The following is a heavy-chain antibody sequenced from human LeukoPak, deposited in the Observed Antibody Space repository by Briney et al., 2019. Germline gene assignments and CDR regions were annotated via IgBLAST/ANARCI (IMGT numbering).Heavy chain of an antibody. V-gene: IGHV3-21*01. D-gene: IGHD4-17*01. CDR3: ARGPGDYGFDY. CDR1: GFTFSSYS. J-gene: IGHJ4*02. Sequence: GGSLRLSCAASGFTFSSYSMNWVRQAPGKGLEWVSSISSSSSYVYYADSVKGRFTISRDNAKNSLYLQMNSLRAEDTAVYYCARGPGDYGFDYWGQGTLVTVSS. CDR2: ISSSSSYV.